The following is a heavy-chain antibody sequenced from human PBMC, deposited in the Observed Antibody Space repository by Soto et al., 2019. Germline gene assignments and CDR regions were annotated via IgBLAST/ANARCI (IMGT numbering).Heavy chain of an antibody. V-gene: IGHV3-23*01. J-gene: IGHJ6*02. CDR1: GFTLDTFV. Sequence: EVQLLESGGGWGQPGGSLRLSCAASGFTLDTFVMSWVRQVAGKGLEWVSTVTASGGRAYYADSVKGRFTISRDNSKNTLYLQMSSLGVEDTALSYCAVHLGQNYYTMDVWGLGTTVTVAS. D-gene: IGHD3-3*01. CDR3: AVHLGQNYYTMDV. CDR2: VTASGGRA.